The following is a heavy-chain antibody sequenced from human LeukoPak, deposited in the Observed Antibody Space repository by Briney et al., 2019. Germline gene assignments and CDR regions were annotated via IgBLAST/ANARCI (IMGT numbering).Heavy chain of an antibody. CDR1: GFTFSSYD. Sequence: GGSLRLTCAASGFTFSSYDMNWVRQAPGMGLEWVSRIRGGGGTTYYADSVKGRFTLSRDNTKNTLYLQMNSLRAEDTAVYYCARRRAEDYNDFVHFDYWGHGILVTVSS. D-gene: IGHD4-17*01. CDR2: IRGGGGTT. V-gene: IGHV3-23*01. J-gene: IGHJ4*01. CDR3: ARRRAEDYNDFVHFDY.